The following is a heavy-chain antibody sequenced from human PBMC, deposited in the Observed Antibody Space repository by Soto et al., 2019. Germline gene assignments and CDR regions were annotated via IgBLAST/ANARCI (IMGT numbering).Heavy chain of an antibody. Sequence: ASVKVSCKASGGTFSSYAISWVRQAPGQGLEWMGGIIPIFGTANYAQKFQGRVTITADESTSTAYMELSSLRSEDTAVYYCAASVGCSSTSCFDYWGQGTLVTVSS. CDR2: IIPIFGTA. J-gene: IGHJ4*02. V-gene: IGHV1-69*13. CDR3: AASVGCSSTSCFDY. CDR1: GGTFSSYA. D-gene: IGHD2-2*01.